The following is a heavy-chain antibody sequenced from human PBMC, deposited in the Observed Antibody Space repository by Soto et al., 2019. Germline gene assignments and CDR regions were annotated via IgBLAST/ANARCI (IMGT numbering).Heavy chain of an antibody. D-gene: IGHD1-26*01. V-gene: IGHV2-5*02. Sequence: QITLKESGPTLVKPTQTLTLTCTFSGFSLTTDRVGVGWIRQPPGEALEWLAVIYWDDSKTYRPSLESRLTITKDTSNNQVALTMTNMASLDTATYYCAHAYGGRSLYGGQGTLVTVSS. CDR3: AHAYGGRSLY. CDR1: GFSLTTDRVG. CDR2: IYWDDSK. J-gene: IGHJ4*02.